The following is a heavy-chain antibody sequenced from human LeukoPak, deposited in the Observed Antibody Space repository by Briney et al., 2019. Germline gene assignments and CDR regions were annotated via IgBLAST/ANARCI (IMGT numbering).Heavy chain of an antibody. CDR1: GYTLTELS. D-gene: IGHD5-18*01. CDR2: FDPEDGET. V-gene: IGHV1-24*01. J-gene: IGHJ4*02. CDR3: AATMPGQLWLDY. Sequence: GASVKVSCKVSGYTLTELSMHWVRQAPRKGLEWMGGFDPEDGETIYAQKFQGRVTMTEDTSTDTAYMELSSLRSEDTAVYYCAATMPGQLWLDYWGQGTLVTVSS.